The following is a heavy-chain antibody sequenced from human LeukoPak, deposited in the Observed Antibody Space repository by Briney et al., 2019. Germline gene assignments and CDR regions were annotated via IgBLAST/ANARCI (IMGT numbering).Heavy chain of an antibody. V-gene: IGHV4-59*01. CDR3: ARGRGHYYYHGMDV. Sequence: SETLSLTCTVSGDSISTYYWSWIRQPPGKGLEWIGCIYYSGNTNYNPSLKSRVTISVDTSKNQFSLKLSSVTAADTAVYYCARGRGHYYYHGMDVWGQGTTVTVSS. CDR1: GDSISTYY. D-gene: IGHD3-10*01. J-gene: IGHJ6*02. CDR2: IYYSGNT.